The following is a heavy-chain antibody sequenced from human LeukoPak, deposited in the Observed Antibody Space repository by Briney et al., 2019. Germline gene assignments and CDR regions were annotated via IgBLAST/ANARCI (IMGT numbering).Heavy chain of an antibody. D-gene: IGHD3-10*01. Sequence: GGSLRLSCAASGFSFDDYDMSWVRQAPGKGLEWVSYISTSDSTIYYADSVKGRFTISRDNAKNSLYLQMNSLRAEDTAIYYCARDFGYYGSGSYPDCFDYWGQGTLVTVSS. V-gene: IGHV3-48*03. J-gene: IGHJ4*02. CDR3: ARDFGYYGSGSYPDCFDY. CDR1: GFSFDDYD. CDR2: ISTSDSTI.